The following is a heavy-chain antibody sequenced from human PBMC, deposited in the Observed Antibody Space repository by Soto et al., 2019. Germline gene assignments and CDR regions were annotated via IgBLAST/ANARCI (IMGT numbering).Heavy chain of an antibody. CDR3: ASSIAAAGTLFPGMDV. CDR2: IIPIFGTA. V-gene: IGHV1-69*13. CDR1: GGTFSSYA. J-gene: IGHJ6*02. D-gene: IGHD6-13*01. Sequence: SVKVSCKASGGTFSSYAISWVRQAPGQGLEWMGGIIPIFGTANYAQKFQGRVTITADESTSTAYMELSSLRSEDTAVYYCASSIAAAGTLFPGMDVWGQGTTVTVSS.